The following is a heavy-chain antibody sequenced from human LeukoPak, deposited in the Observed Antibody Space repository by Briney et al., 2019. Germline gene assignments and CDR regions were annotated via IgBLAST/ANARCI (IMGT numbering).Heavy chain of an antibody. CDR1: GGSISSGDYY. J-gene: IGHJ5*02. CDR2: INYSGST. CDR3: ASTNCSSASCYGANWFDP. V-gene: IGHV4-30-4*08. Sequence: SQTLSLTCTVSGGSISSGDYYWSWIRQPPGKGLEWIGYINYSGSTFHYNPSLKSRVTISVDTSKNQFSLRLSFVTAADTAVYYCASTNCSSASCYGANWFDPWGQGTLVTVSS. D-gene: IGHD2-2*01.